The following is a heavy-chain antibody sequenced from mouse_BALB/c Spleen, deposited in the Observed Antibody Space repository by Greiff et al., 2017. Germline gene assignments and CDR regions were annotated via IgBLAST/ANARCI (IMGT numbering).Heavy chain of an antibody. CDR1: GFTFSDYY. V-gene: IGHV5-4*02. J-gene: IGHJ1*01. CDR2: ISDGGSYT. D-gene: IGHD2-4*01. CDR3: ARDRSYYDYDAGDWYFDV. Sequence: EVQGVESGGGLVKPGGSLKLSCAASGFTFSDYYMYWVRQTPEKRLEWVATISDGGSYTYYPDSVKGRFTISRDNAKNNLYLQMSSLKSEDTAMYYCARDRSYYDYDAGDWYFDVWGAGTTVTVSS.